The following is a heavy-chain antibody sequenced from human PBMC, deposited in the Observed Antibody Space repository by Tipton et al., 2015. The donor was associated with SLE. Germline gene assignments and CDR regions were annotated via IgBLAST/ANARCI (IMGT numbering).Heavy chain of an antibody. CDR1: GGSFSGYY. Sequence: TLSLTCAVYGGSFSGYYWSWIRQPPGKGLEWIGEVNHRGSTHYNPSLKSRVTISGDTSKNQFSLKLSSVTAADTAVYYCARSLSRKWTLDRWGQGTLVTVSS. CDR2: VNHRGST. D-gene: IGHD1-26*01. V-gene: IGHV4-34*01. CDR3: ARSLSRKWTLDR. J-gene: IGHJ5*02.